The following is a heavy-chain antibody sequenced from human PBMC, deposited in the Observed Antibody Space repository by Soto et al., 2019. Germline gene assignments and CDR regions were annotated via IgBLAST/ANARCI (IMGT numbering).Heavy chain of an antibody. Sequence: PSETLSLTCAFYGGSFSGYYWSLIRQPPGKGLEWIGEINHSGSTDYNPSLKSRVTISGDTSKNQFSLKLSSVTDADTAVYYCARGEYHYDSSGYYPYFDFWGQGTLVTVSS. CDR2: INHSGST. J-gene: IGHJ4*02. CDR1: GGSFSGYY. CDR3: ARGEYHYDSSGYYPYFDF. D-gene: IGHD3-22*01. V-gene: IGHV4-34*01.